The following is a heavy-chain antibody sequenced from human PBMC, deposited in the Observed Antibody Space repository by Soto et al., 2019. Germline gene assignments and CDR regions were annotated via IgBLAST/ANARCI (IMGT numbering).Heavy chain of an antibody. V-gene: IGHV4-59*01. Sequence: SETLSLTCTVSGGSISSYYWSWIRQPPGKGLEWIGYIYYSGSTNYNPSLKSRVTISVDTSKNQFSLKLSSVTAADTAVYYCARANYGDFDYWGQGTLVTVSS. CDR1: GGSISSYY. D-gene: IGHD4-17*01. CDR2: IYYSGST. J-gene: IGHJ4*02. CDR3: ARANYGDFDY.